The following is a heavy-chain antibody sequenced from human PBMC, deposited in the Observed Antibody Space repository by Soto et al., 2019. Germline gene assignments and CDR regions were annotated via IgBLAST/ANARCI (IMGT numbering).Heavy chain of an antibody. CDR1: GFTFSSYA. D-gene: IGHD5-12*01. Sequence: QVQLVESGGGVVQPGRSLRLSCAASGFTFSSYAMHWVRQAPGKGLEWVAVISYDGSNKYYADSVKGRFTISRDNSKNTLYLQMNSLRAEDTLVDYCARDLGYSGYDPAVPYYYYYGMDVWGQGTTVTVSS. J-gene: IGHJ6*02. CDR2: ISYDGSNK. CDR3: ARDLGYSGYDPAVPYYYYYGMDV. V-gene: IGHV3-30-3*01.